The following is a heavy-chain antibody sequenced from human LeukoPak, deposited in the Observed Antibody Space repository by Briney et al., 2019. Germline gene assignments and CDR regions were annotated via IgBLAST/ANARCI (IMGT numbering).Heavy chain of an antibody. CDR1: GFTVSSNY. J-gene: IGHJ4*02. CDR2: IYSGGST. D-gene: IGHD3-16*01. Sequence: PGGSLRLSCAASGFTVSSNYMSWVRQAPGKGLEWVSVIYSGGSTYYADSVKGRFTISRDNSKNTLYLQMNSLRAEDTAVYYCARDLSLGYFDYWGRGTLVTVSS. CDR3: ARDLSLGYFDY. V-gene: IGHV3-66*01.